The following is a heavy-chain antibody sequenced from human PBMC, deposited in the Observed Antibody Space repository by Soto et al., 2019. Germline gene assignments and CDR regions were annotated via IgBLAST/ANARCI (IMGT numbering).Heavy chain of an antibody. CDR3: ARGSTTGTTGRFDY. D-gene: IGHD1-1*01. V-gene: IGHV4-34*01. J-gene: IGHJ4*02. CDR1: GGSFSGYY. Sequence: SETLSLTCAVYGGSFSGYYWSWIRQPPGKGLEWIGEINHSGSTNYNPSLKSRVTISVDTSKNQFSLKLSSVTAADTAVYYCARGSTTGTTGRFDYWGQGTLVTVSS. CDR2: INHSGST.